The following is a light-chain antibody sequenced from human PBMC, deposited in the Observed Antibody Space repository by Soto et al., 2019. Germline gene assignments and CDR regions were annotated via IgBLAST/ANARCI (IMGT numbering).Light chain of an antibody. Sequence: QSVLTQPPSVYAAPGQKVTISCSGSSSNIGNNYVSWYQQFPEAAPKLLIYDNDKRPSGIPDRFSGSKSGTSATLGITGLQTGDEADYYCATWDRSLSAGVFGGGTKLTVL. V-gene: IGLV1-51*01. CDR3: ATWDRSLSAGV. J-gene: IGLJ2*01. CDR2: DND. CDR1: SSNIGNNY.